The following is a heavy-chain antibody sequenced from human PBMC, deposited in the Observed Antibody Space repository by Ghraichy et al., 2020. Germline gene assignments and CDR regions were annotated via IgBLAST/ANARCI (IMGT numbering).Heavy chain of an antibody. J-gene: IGHJ6*02. Sequence: GGSLRLSCAASGFTFSSYGMHWVRQAPGKGLEWVAVIWYDGSNKYYADSVKGRFTISRDNSKNTLYLQMNSLRAEDTAVYYCARDQVRGYYYYYYGMDVWGQGTTVTVSS. CDR2: IWYDGSNK. V-gene: IGHV3-33*01. CDR3: ARDQVRGYYYYYYGMDV. D-gene: IGHD3-10*01. CDR1: GFTFSSYG.